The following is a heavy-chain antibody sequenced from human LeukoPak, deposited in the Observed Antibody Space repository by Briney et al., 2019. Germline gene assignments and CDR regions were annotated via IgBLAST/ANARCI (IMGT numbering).Heavy chain of an antibody. V-gene: IGHV4-59*08. J-gene: IGHJ4*02. D-gene: IGHD5-18*01. CDR2: IYYSGRT. CDR1: GGSISSYY. CDR3: ARHRGIVYSYGSIIDY. Sequence: PSETLSLTCTVSGGSISSYYWSWIRQPPGKGLEWIGYIYYSGRTNYNPSLKSRVTISVDTSKNQFSLKLSSVTAADTAVYYCARHRGIVYSYGSIIDYWGQGTLVTVSS.